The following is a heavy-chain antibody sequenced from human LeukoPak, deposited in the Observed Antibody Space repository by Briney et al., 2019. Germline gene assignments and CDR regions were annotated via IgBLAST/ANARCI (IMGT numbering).Heavy chain of an antibody. CDR2: INQHGSVK. CDR3: ARDSGWLQLEYYFDY. Sequence: PGGSLRLSCAASGFTLSSYWMTWVRQAPGKGLEWVANINQHGSVKYYVDSVEGRFTISRDNAKNSLYLQMNSLRAEDTAVYYCARDSGWLQLEYYFDYWGQGTLVTVSS. J-gene: IGHJ4*02. V-gene: IGHV3-7*01. D-gene: IGHD5-24*01. CDR1: GFTLSSYW.